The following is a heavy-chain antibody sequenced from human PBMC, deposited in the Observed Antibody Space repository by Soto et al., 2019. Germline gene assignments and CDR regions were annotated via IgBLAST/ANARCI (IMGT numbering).Heavy chain of an antibody. CDR3: TTGSVEGV. D-gene: IGHD2-15*01. Sequence: EVQLVESGGGFIYPGGSLRLSCAASGLTISNDWMNWVRQAPGKGLEWVGRIKTNTEGGTTDYAAAVKGRFTVARDDSKNTLYLHMNSLRTEDTDVYYCTTGSVEGVWGQGTTVTVSS. V-gene: IGHV3-15*07. CDR1: GLTISNDW. J-gene: IGHJ6*02. CDR2: IKTNTEGGTT.